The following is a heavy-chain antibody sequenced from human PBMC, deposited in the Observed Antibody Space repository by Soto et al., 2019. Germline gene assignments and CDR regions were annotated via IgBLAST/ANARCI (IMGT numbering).Heavy chain of an antibody. Sequence: EVQLVESGGGLVQPGGSLRLSCAASGFTFSTYWMSWLRQAPGKGLEWVANIQQDGGDKYHVDSVKGRFTISRDNAKNTLYVQMSSLRTEDTAVYYCAREAQGVPPKDGSGHWLGDFDLWGRGTLVTVSS. CDR3: AREAQGVPPKDGSGHWLGDFDL. V-gene: IGHV3-7*05. CDR1: GFTFSTYW. J-gene: IGHJ2*01. CDR2: IQQDGGDK. D-gene: IGHD6-19*01.